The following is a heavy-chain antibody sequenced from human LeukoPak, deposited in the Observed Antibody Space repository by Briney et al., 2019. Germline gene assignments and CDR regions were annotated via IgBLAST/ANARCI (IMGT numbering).Heavy chain of an antibody. Sequence: SETLSLTCTVSGVSIRSSNYFWGWLRQPPGKGLEWIGTIFDNGTTYYRQSLKARVTISEYTTKNQFSLNRRSLTATDTAVYYCAYTRSYDLFEFWGQGTLVTVSS. CDR3: AYTRSYDLFEF. CDR1: GVSIRSSNYF. V-gene: IGHV4-39*01. D-gene: IGHD1-26*01. CDR2: IFDNGTT. J-gene: IGHJ4*02.